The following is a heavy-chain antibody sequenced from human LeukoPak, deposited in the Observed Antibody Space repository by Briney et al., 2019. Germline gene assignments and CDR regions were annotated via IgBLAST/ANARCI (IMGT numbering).Heavy chain of an antibody. CDR3: ATGVYSSGWSFYY. CDR2: FDPEDGET. J-gene: IGHJ4*02. V-gene: IGHV1-24*01. D-gene: IGHD6-19*01. CDR1: GYTLTELS. Sequence: ASVKVSCKVSGYTLTELSMHWVRQAPGKGLEWMGGFDPEDGETIYAQKVQGRVTMTEDTSTDTAYMELSSLRSEDTAVYYCATGVYSSGWSFYYWGQGTLVTVSS.